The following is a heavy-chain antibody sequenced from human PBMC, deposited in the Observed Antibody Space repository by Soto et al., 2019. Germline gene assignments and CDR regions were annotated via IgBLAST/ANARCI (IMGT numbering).Heavy chain of an antibody. CDR3: ARESHDILTGPPWVWYFDL. V-gene: IGHV4-34*01. CDR1: GGSFSGYY. J-gene: IGHJ2*01. CDR2: INDRGSI. D-gene: IGHD3-9*01. Sequence: QVQLQQWGAGPLRPLETLSLTCGVSGGSFSGYYWAWIRQSPGKGLEWIGEINDRGSINYNPSLKSRVSISVGMSKNHYSLNLRSVTAADTAVYYCARESHDILTGPPWVWYFDLWGRGTLVTVSS.